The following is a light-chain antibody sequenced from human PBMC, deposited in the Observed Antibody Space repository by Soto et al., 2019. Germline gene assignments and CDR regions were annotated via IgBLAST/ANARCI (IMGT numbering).Light chain of an antibody. J-gene: IGKJ1*01. CDR1: QSISSW. V-gene: IGKV1-5*03. CDR2: KAS. CDR3: QQYHIYSRT. Sequence: DIQMTQSPSTLSAYVGDRVTITCRASQSISSWLAWYQQKPGKAPKLLIFKASTLQSGVPSRFSGSGSGTEFTLTISGLQPDDFATYYCQQYHIYSRTFGQGTKVDSK.